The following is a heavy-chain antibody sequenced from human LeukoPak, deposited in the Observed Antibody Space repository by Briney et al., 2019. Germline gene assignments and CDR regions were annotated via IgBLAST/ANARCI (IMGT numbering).Heavy chain of an antibody. CDR1: GGSISSSSYY. Sequence: PSETLSLTCTVSGGSISSSSYYWGWIRQPPGKGLEWIGSIYYSGSTYYNPSLKSRVTISVDTSKNQFSLNLNSVTAADTAVYYCARAYGDYLSTGFDYWGQGTLVTVSS. J-gene: IGHJ4*02. CDR2: IYYSGST. V-gene: IGHV4-39*07. D-gene: IGHD4-17*01. CDR3: ARAYGDYLSTGFDY.